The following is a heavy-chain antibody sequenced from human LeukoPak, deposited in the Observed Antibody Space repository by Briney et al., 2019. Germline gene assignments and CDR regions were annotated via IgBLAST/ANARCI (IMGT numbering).Heavy chain of an antibody. J-gene: IGHJ5*02. V-gene: IGHV4-38-2*02. Sequence: SETLSLTCTVSGYPISSGYYWGWIRPPPGKGLEWIGSIYHSGSTYYNPSLKSRVTISVDTSKNQFSLKLSSVTAADTAVYYCARDSGPLRWFDPWGQGTLVTVSS. CDR2: IYHSGST. D-gene: IGHD3-10*01. CDR3: ARDSGPLRWFDP. CDR1: GYPISSGYY.